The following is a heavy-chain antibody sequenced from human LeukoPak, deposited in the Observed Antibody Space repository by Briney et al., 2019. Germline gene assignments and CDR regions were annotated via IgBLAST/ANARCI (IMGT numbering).Heavy chain of an antibody. CDR1: GFTFSSYS. Sequence: GGSLRLSCVGSGFTFSSYSMNWVRQAPGKGLEWVSSISLSSSFIYYADSVKGRFTISRDNAKNSLYLQMNSLRAEDTAVYYCARDHFGPGDCNGYGYWGQGTLVSVSS. CDR3: ARDHFGPGDCNGYGY. J-gene: IGHJ4*02. D-gene: IGHD5-18*01. V-gene: IGHV3-21*01. CDR2: ISLSSSFI.